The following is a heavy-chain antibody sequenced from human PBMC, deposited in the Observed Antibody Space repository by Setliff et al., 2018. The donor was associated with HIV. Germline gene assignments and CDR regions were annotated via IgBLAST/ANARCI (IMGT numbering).Heavy chain of an antibody. CDR2: IYTGGTT. V-gene: IGHV4-4*07. CDR1: GGSISPYH. CDR3: CRSMTTVLEDAFDI. D-gene: IGHD4-17*01. J-gene: IGHJ3*02. Sequence: PSETLSLTCTVSGGSISPYHWTWIRQPAGKGLEWIGHIYTGGTTNYNPSLKSRVSISADMSKNHFSLNLSSVTAADTAVYYCCRSMTTVLEDAFDIWGQGAMVT.